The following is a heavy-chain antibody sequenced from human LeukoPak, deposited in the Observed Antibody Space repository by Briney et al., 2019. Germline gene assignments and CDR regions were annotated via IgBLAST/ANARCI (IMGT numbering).Heavy chain of an antibody. CDR2: IYYSGST. CDR1: GGSISSYY. J-gene: IGHJ5*02. Sequence: PSETLSLTCTVSGGSISSYYWSWIRQPPGKGLEWIGYIYYSGSTNYNPSLKSRVTISVDTSKNQFSLKLSSVAAADTAVYYCAGSLARGLNWFDPWGQGTLVTVSS. D-gene: IGHD1-26*01. CDR3: AGSLARGLNWFDP. V-gene: IGHV4-59*01.